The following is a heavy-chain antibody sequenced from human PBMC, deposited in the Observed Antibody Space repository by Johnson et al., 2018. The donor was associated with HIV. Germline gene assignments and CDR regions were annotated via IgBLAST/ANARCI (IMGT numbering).Heavy chain of an antibody. CDR1: GFIFDDYA. CDR2: ISWNSGSI. V-gene: IGHV3-9*01. Sequence: VQLVESGGGLVQPGRSLRLSCAASGFIFDDYAMHWVRQAPGKGLEWVSGISWNSGSIGYGDAVKGRFTISRDNSKNTLYLQMNSLRAEDTAVYYCASALCTWGAFDIWGQGTMVTVSS. J-gene: IGHJ3*02. CDR3: ASALCTWGAFDI. D-gene: IGHD2-8*01.